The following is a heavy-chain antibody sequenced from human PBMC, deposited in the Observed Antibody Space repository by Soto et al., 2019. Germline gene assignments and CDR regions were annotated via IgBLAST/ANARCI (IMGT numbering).Heavy chain of an antibody. V-gene: IGHV3-21*01. CDR3: ARGCYDFWSGYSPILCGWFDP. Sequence: GGSLRLSCAASGFTFSSYSMNWVRQAPGKGLEWVSSISSSSSYIYYADSVKGRFTISRDNAKNSLYLQMNSLRAEDTAVYYCARGCYDFWSGYSPILCGWFDPWGQGTLVTVSS. D-gene: IGHD3-3*01. J-gene: IGHJ5*02. CDR2: ISSSSSYI. CDR1: GFTFSSYS.